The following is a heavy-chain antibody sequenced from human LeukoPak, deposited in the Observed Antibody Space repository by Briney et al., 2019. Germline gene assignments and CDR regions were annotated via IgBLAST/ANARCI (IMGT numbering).Heavy chain of an antibody. Sequence: GGSLRLSCSASGFTFSSYAMHWVRQAPGKGLEYVSAISSNGGSTYYADSVKGRFTISRDNSKNTLYLQMNSLRAEDTAVYYCAREGTAGTNLNWFDPWGQGTLVTVSS. D-gene: IGHD1-1*01. CDR1: GFTFSSYA. CDR3: AREGTAGTNLNWFDP. CDR2: ISSNGGST. J-gene: IGHJ5*02. V-gene: IGHV3-64*04.